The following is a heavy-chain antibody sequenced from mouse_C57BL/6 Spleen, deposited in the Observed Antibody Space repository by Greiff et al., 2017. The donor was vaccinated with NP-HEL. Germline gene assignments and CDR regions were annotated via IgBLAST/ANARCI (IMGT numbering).Heavy chain of an antibody. J-gene: IGHJ1*03. D-gene: IGHD4-1*01. Sequence: QVQLKESGPELVKPGASVKISCKASGYAFSSSWMNWVKQRPGKGLEWIGRIYPGDGDTNYNGKFKGKATLTADKSSSTAYMQLSSLTSEDSAVYFCANPGSYWYFGGWGTGTTVTVAS. CDR1: GYAFSSSW. CDR3: ANPGSYWYFGG. V-gene: IGHV1-82*01. CDR2: IYPGDGDT.